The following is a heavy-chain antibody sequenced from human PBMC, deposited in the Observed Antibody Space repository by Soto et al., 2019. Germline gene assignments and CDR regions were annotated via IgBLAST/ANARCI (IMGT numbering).Heavy chain of an antibody. CDR1: GFTFSSYA. V-gene: IGHV3-23*01. D-gene: IGHD2-15*01. CDR2: ISGSGGST. Sequence: GGSLRLSCAASGFTFSSYAMSWVRQAPGKELEWVSAISGSGGSTYYADSVKGRFTISRDNSKNTLYLQMNSLRAEDTAVYYCAKVGSGPESYYYYYYGMDVWGQGTTVTVSS. J-gene: IGHJ6*02. CDR3: AKVGSGPESYYYYYYGMDV.